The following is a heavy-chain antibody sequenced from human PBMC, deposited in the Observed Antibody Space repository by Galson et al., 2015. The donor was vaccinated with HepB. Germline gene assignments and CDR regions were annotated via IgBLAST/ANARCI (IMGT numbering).Heavy chain of an antibody. CDR2: INAGNGNT. D-gene: IGHD6-19*01. V-gene: IGHV1-3*01. CDR3: ARGSSGWLGSWFDP. Sequence: SVKVSCKASGYTFTSYAMHWVRQAPGQRLEWMGWINAGNGNTKYSQKFQGRVTITRDTSASTAYMELSSLRSEDTAVYYCARGSSGWLGSWFDPWGQGTLVTVSS. CDR1: GYTFTSYA. J-gene: IGHJ5*02.